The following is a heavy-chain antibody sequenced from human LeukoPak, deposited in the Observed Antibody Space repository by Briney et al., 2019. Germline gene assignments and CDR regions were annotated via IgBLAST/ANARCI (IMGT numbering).Heavy chain of an antibody. Sequence: GGTLRFSCAASGFTFSSYGMHWVRQAPGNGLKGVAVIWYDGSNKYYADSVKGRFTISRDNSKNTLYLQMNSLRAEDTAVYYCARDRAQMTSYYYYGMDVWGQGTTVTVSS. D-gene: IGHD2-2*01. CDR2: IWYDGSNK. CDR3: ARDRAQMTSYYYYGMDV. CDR1: GFTFSSYG. V-gene: IGHV3-33*01. J-gene: IGHJ6*02.